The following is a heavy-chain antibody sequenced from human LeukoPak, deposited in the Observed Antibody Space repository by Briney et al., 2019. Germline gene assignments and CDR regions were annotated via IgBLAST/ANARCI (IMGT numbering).Heavy chain of an antibody. CDR1: RYTLTGYY. D-gene: IGHD2-2*01. CDR2: INPNSGGT. CDR3: ASGVAGDIVVVPAATNWFGR. Sequence: PSVNLSCTSSRYTLTGYYTHWVPHAPGQGLEWGVGINPNSGGTNYAQKFQGRVTMTRETSIRTNYLELRRLRSDDAAVYYCASGVAGDIVVVPAATNWFGRWGQGTLVTVSS. J-gene: IGHJ5*02. V-gene: IGHV1-2*02.